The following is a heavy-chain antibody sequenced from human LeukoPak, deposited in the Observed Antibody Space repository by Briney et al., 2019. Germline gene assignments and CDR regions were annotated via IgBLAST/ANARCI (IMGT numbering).Heavy chain of an antibody. CDR1: AFSFSSYW. CDR2: INQDGSEK. J-gene: IGHJ3*02. V-gene: IGHV3-7*01. CDR3: ARPVPAAISPDAFDI. Sequence: GGSLRLSCAASAFSFSSYWMSWFRQAPGKGLEWVANINQDGSEKYYVDSVKGRFTISRDNAKNSLYLQMNSLRAEDTAVYYCARPVPAAISPDAFDIWGQGTMVTVSS. D-gene: IGHD2-2*02.